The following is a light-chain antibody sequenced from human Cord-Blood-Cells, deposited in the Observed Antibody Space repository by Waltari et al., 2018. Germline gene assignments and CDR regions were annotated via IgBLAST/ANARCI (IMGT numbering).Light chain of an antibody. CDR1: QRLVHSDGNTY. Sequence: DVVMPQSPLSLPVTLGQPASISCRSSQRLVHSDGNTYLNWFQQRPGQSPRRLIYKVSNRDSGVPDRFSGSGSGTDFTLKISRVEAEDVGVYYCMQGTHWPPAYTFGQGTKLEIK. J-gene: IGKJ2*01. CDR2: KVS. V-gene: IGKV2-30*02. CDR3: MQGTHWPPAYT.